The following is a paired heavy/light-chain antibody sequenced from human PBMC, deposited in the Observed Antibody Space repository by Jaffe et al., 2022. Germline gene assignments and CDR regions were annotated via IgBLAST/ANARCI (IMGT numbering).Light chain of an antibody. CDR2: GAS. CDR1: QSVSSSY. Sequence: EIVLTQSPGTLSLSPGERATLSCRASQSVSSSYLAWYQQKPGQAPRLLIYGASSRATGIPDRFSGSGSGTDFTLTISRLEPEDFAVYYCQQYGSSPPRTFGQGTKVEIK. V-gene: IGKV3-20*01. J-gene: IGKJ1*01. CDR3: QQYGSSPPRT.
Heavy chain of an antibody. CDR3: ARDAYNWNYGANYYMDV. D-gene: IGHD1-7*01. V-gene: IGHV4-30-2*01. CDR2: IYHSGST. J-gene: IGHJ6*03. CDR1: GGSISSGGYS. Sequence: QLQLQESGSGLVKPSQTLSLTCAVSGGSISSGGYSWSWIRQPPGKGLEWIGYIYHSGSTYYNPSLKSRVTISVDRSKNQFSLKLSSVTAADTAVYYCARDAYNWNYGANYYMDVWGKGTTVTVSS.